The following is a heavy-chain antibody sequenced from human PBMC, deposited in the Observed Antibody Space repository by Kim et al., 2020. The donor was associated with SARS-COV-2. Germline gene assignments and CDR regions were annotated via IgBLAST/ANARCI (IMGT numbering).Heavy chain of an antibody. J-gene: IGHJ4*02. Sequence: SETLSLTCAVSGYSISSSNWWGWIRQPPGKGLEWIGYIYYSGSTYYNPSLKSRVTMSVDTSKNQFSLKLSSVTAVDTAVYYCARTGYFDWVYFDYWGQGTLVTVSS. CDR2: IYYSGST. CDR1: GYSISSSNW. V-gene: IGHV4-28*01. D-gene: IGHD3-9*01. CDR3: ARTGYFDWVYFDY.